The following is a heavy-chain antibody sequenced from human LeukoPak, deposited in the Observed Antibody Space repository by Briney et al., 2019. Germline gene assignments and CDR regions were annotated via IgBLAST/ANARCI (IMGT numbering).Heavy chain of an antibody. V-gene: IGHV4-34*01. D-gene: IGHD3-3*01. CDR1: GGSFSGYY. CDR3: ARGGRGVVIILDY. J-gene: IGHJ4*02. CDR2: INHSGST. Sequence: PPETLSLTCAVYGGSFSGYYWSWIRQPPGKGLEWIGEINHSGSTNYNPSLKSRVTISVDTSKNQFSLKLSSVTAADTAVYYCARGGRGVVIILDYWGQGTLVTVSS.